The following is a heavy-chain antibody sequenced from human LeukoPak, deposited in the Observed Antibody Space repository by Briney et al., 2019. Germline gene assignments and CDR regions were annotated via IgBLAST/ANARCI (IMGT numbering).Heavy chain of an antibody. CDR1: GYSFTSYW. CDR2: IYPGDSDT. J-gene: IGHJ6*02. D-gene: IGHD3-9*01. V-gene: IGHV5-51*01. Sequence: KHGESLKISCKGSGYSFTSYWIGWVRQMPGKGLEWMGIIYPGDSDTRYSPSFQGQVTISADKSISTAYLQWSSLKASDTAMYYCARHSDERYFDWLFPRYYYYYGMDVWGQGTTVTVSS. CDR3: ARHSDERYFDWLFPRYYYYYGMDV.